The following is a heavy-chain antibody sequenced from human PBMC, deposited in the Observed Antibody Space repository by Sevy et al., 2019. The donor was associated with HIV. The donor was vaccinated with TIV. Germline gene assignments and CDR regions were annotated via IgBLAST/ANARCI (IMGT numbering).Heavy chain of an antibody. J-gene: IGHJ6*02. CDR2: IDSGGST. CDR1: GFTVSGNY. CDR3: AGDRYYDGSGYYYYYYGMDV. D-gene: IGHD3-22*01. V-gene: IGHV3-66*01. Sequence: GGSLRLSCEASGFTVSGNYMAWVRLAPGKGLEWVSLIDSGGSTYYADSVKGRFTISRDNAKNTLYVQMNPLRAEDTAVFFCAGDRYYDGSGYYYYYYGMDVWGQGTTVTVSS.